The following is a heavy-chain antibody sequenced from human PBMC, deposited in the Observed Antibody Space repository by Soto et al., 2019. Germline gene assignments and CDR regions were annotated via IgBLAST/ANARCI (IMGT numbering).Heavy chain of an antibody. CDR3: ARGGVY. Sequence: PRGSLRLSCEATGFTFSSHEMNWIRQTPGKRLEWIAKISGSGSTINYADSVKGRFTISRDNVQRTLHLQMDSLRVEDTGVYYCARGGVYWGRGTLVTVSS. D-gene: IGHD2-8*01. V-gene: IGHV3-48*03. J-gene: IGHJ1*01. CDR2: ISGSGSTI. CDR1: GFTFSSHE.